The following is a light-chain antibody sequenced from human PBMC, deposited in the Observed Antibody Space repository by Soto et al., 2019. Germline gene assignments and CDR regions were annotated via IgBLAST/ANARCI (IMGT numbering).Light chain of an antibody. CDR3: QQLNSFPIP. CDR1: QGIATF. Sequence: IQLTQSPSSLSASVGDRVTISCRASQGIATFLAWYQQKPGKAPKLLIYGASTLQSGVPSRFSGSGSGTDFTLNISSLQPEDFATYYCQQLNSFPIPFGPGTKVDIK. V-gene: IGKV1-9*01. CDR2: GAS. J-gene: IGKJ3*01.